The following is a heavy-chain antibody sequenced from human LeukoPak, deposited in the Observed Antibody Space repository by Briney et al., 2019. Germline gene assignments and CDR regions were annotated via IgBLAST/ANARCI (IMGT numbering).Heavy chain of an antibody. CDR3: ARGTWGYCSSTSCYEGYYYYYGMDV. CDR1: GDSISSSTFY. J-gene: IGHJ6*02. CDR2: IDYSGNT. V-gene: IGHV4-39*07. D-gene: IGHD2-2*01. Sequence: PSETLSLTCTVSGDSISSSTFYWGWIRQPPGKGLEWIATIDYSGNTYYNPSLKSRVTTSLDRSMNQFSLKLSSVTAADTAVYYCARGTWGYCSSTSCYEGYYYYYGMDVWGQGTPVTVSS.